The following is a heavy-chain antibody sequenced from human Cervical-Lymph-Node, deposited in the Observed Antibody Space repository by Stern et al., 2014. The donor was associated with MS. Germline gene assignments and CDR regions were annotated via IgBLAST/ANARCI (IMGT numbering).Heavy chain of an antibody. J-gene: IGHJ4*02. Sequence: VQLGQSGGGLVPPGGSLTLSCEPSGFSFSSHWMHWVRQVPGKGLVWVSRIRGDGGDSTYADSVRGRFTIARDNARNTLFLQMDSLTVDDTAVYYCSRDLVLGGGSTDYWGQGVLVTVSS. D-gene: IGHD6-6*01. CDR2: IRGDGGDS. CDR3: SRDLVLGGGSTDY. V-gene: IGHV3-74*03. CDR1: GFSFSSHW.